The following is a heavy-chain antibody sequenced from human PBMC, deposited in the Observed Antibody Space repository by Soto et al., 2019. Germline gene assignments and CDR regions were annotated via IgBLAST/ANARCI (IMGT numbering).Heavy chain of an antibody. CDR1: GHLFNNHW. J-gene: IGHJ5*02. CDR2: IFTRDSET. CDR3: ARGYFDSGHGYDL. D-gene: IGHD3-10*01. V-gene: IGHV5-51*01. Sequence: GESLKISCKGPGHLFNNHWIGWVRQTPGKGLERMGLIFTRDSETKTSPSFQGHVSFSVDNSINTVYLQWTSLKTTDTGIYFCARGYFDSGHGYDLWGQGTLVTVSS.